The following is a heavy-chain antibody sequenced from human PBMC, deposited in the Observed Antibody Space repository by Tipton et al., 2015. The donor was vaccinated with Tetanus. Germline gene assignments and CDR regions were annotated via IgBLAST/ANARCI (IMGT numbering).Heavy chain of an antibody. D-gene: IGHD3-10*01. CDR1: GVSIRSSTYF. V-gene: IGHV4-39*07. Sequence: LVKPTETLSLTCAVSGVSIRSSTYFWGWIRQPPGKGLEWIGHIFYTGSSHYNPSFESRVTISVDTSKNQFSLKLTSVTAADTAVYYCTRANHEFPKKGPFDSWGQGTLVIVS. CDR2: IFYTGSS. CDR3: TRANHEFPKKGPFDS. J-gene: IGHJ4*02.